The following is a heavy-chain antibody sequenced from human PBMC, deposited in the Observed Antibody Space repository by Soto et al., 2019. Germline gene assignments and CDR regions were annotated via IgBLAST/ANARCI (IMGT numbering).Heavy chain of an antibody. CDR3: AREVQVHTPAFVY. V-gene: IGHV1-69*19. D-gene: IGHD3-10*01. J-gene: IGHJ4*02. Sequence: QVQLVQSGAEMKKPGSSVTVSCQSSGGTFNTYAMNWVRQAPGQGPEWVGDISPMFGAANYAPKFQGRVTSTADEATGTSYMQSSSLTSEATALYFCAREVQVHTPAFVYWGQGTLVTVSS. CDR1: GGTFNTYA. CDR2: ISPMFGAA.